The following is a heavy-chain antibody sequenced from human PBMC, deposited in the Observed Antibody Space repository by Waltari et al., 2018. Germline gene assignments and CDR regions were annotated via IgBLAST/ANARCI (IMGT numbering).Heavy chain of an antibody. J-gene: IGHJ5*02. CDR3: ARVVSRTRQFDP. D-gene: IGHD1-7*01. V-gene: IGHV3-7*04. CDR1: GFTFGNYW. Sequence: EVQLVESGGGLVKPGGSLSLSCAASGFTFGNYWMSWVRQAPGKGLEWVANINQDGSTKNSMDSVKGRFTISRDNADNSLYLQLNSLRAEDTAFYYCARVVSRTRQFDPWGQGTLVTVSP. CDR2: INQDGSTK.